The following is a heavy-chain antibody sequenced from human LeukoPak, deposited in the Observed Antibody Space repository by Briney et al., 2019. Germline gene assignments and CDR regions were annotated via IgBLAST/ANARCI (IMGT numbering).Heavy chain of an antibody. V-gene: IGHV4-34*01. CDR1: GGSFSGYY. D-gene: IGHD1-26*01. J-gene: IGHJ4*02. CDR2: INHSGST. Sequence: SETLSLTCAVYGGSFSGYYWSWIRQPPGKGLEWIGEINHSGSTNYNPSLKSRVTISVDTSKNQFSLKLSSVTAADTAVYYCARLPYSGSYFDHWGQGTLVTVSS. CDR3: ARLPYSGSYFDH.